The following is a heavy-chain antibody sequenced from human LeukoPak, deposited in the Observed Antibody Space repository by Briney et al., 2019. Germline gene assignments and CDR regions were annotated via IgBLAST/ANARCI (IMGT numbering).Heavy chain of an antibody. CDR2: IYSGGSI. V-gene: IGHV3-53*01. Sequence: GGSLRLSCAASGFTVSSNYMSWVRQAPGKGLEWVSLIYSGGSIYYADSVKGRFTISRDNSKNMVYFQMNSLRAEDTAVYYCARAFYGDYTGPWYFDLWGRGTLATVSS. CDR1: GFTVSSNY. J-gene: IGHJ2*01. CDR3: ARAFYGDYTGPWYFDL. D-gene: IGHD4-17*01.